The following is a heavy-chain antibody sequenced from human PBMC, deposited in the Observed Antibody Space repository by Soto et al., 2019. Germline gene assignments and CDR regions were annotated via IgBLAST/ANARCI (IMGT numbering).Heavy chain of an antibody. CDR2: TYYRSKWYN. CDR3: ARGAFREFGTFDV. Sequence: PSQTLSLTCAISGDSVSSNSAAWNWIRQSPSRGLEWLGRTYYRSKWYNDYAGSVKSRITINPDTSKNQFSLQLNSLTPEDATVYYCARGAFREFGTFDVWGQGTMVTVSS. CDR1: GDSVSSNSAA. D-gene: IGHD1-26*01. J-gene: IGHJ3*01. V-gene: IGHV6-1*01.